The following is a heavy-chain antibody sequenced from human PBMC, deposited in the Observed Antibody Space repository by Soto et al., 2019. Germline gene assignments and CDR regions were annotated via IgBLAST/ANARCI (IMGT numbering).Heavy chain of an antibody. CDR1: GYTFTSYY. J-gene: IGHJ4*02. Sequence: GASVKVSCKASGYTFTSYYMHWVRQAPGQGLEWMGIINPSGGSTSYAQKFQGRVTMTRDTSTSTVYMELSSLRSEDTAVYYCARGPGLQSTVVTPSFHWGQGTLVTVSS. V-gene: IGHV1-46*01. CDR3: ARGPGLQSTVVTPSFH. D-gene: IGHD4-17*01. CDR2: INPSGGST.